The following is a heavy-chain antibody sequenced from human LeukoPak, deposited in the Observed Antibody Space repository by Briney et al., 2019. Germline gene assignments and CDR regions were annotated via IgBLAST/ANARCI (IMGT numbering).Heavy chain of an antibody. CDR1: GYTLTELS. CDR3: ARVKKRWLQLSNWFDP. V-gene: IGHV1-24*01. CDR2: FDPEDGET. Sequence: ASVKVSCKVSGYTLTELSMHWVRQAPGKGLEWMGGFDPEDGETIYAQKFQGRVTMTRNTSISTAYMELSSLRSEDTAVYYCARVKKRWLQLSNWFDPWGQGTLVTVSS. D-gene: IGHD5-24*01. J-gene: IGHJ5*02.